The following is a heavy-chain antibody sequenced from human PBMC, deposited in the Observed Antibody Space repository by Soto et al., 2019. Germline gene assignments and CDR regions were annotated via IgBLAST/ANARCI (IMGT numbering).Heavy chain of an antibody. V-gene: IGHV1-69*02. Sequence: QVQLVQSGAAVKKPGSSVRVSCKASGDTFTFSSINWVRQSPGLGLEWMGRINPILSMSNYAQRFQGRVTMTADKSTSTAYMELSSLRSDDTAMYYCASSYGSGYRAFDYWGQGALVTVSS. CDR1: GDTFTFSS. CDR3: ASSYGSGYRAFDY. J-gene: IGHJ4*02. CDR2: INPILSMS. D-gene: IGHD3-10*01.